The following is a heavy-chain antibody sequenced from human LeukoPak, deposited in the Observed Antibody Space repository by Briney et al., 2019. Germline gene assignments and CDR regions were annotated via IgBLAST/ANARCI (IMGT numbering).Heavy chain of an antibody. CDR2: MSGDGVST. CDR3: ARESGKFDY. J-gene: IGHJ4*02. V-gene: IGHV3-43*02. Sequence: PGGSLRLSCVASGLPIADFAMHWVRQAPGKGLEWVSLMSGDGVSTFYADSVKGRFSISRDNSKNSLSLEMNSLRTEDTAMYYCARESGKFDYWGQGTLVAVSS. CDR1: GLPIADFA.